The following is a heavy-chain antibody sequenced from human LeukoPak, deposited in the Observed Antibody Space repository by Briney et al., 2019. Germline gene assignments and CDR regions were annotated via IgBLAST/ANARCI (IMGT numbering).Heavy chain of an antibody. CDR1: AGSISSYY. CDR2: IYYSGST. V-gene: IGHV4-59*01. Sequence: SETLSLTCTVSAGSISSYYWSWLRQPPGKGREWIGYIYYSGSTNYNPSLKSRVTISVDTSKQQLSLKLSSVTAADTAVYYCARVKSYYDSSVYYLRGYFFDYWGQGTLVTVSS. J-gene: IGHJ4*02. D-gene: IGHD3-22*01. CDR3: ARVKSYYDSSVYYLRGYFFDY.